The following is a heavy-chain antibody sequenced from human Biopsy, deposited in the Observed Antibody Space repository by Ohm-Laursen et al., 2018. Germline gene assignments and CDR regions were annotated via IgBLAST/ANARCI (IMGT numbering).Heavy chain of an antibody. CDR2: ILPSSDIT. Sequence: SVTVSCKVSGGTLTSLDISWVRQAPGQGLEWVGGILPSSDITNYAQPLRGRVTITADESTTTAYMELRSLKSEDTAVYYCARRRGADFDYWGQGTLVTVSS. J-gene: IGHJ4*02. CDR1: GGTLTSLD. D-gene: IGHD3-16*01. V-gene: IGHV1-69*13. CDR3: ARRRGADFDY.